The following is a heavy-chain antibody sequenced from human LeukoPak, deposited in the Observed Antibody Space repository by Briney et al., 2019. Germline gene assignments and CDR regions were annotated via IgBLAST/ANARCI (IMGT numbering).Heavy chain of an antibody. CDR1: GFTFSRYW. J-gene: IGHJ1*01. CDR3: ARGEAFCEC. V-gene: IGHV3-7*02. D-gene: IGHD3-10*01. Sequence: PGGSLRLSCAASGFTFSRYWMTWVRQAPGKGLEWVANIKEDGTKTYYVDSVKGRFTVSRDNAQNSLYLQMACLPREDTAVYFCARGEAFCECWGKGALVTVSS. CDR2: IKEDGTKT.